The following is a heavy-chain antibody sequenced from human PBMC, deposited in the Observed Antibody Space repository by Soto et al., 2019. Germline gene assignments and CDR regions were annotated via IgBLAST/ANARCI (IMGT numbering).Heavy chain of an antibody. V-gene: IGHV2-5*02. CDR1: GFSLSTSGVG. Sequence: GHTLVNPTQTLTLTCTFSGFSLSTSGVGVGWIRQPPGKALEWLALIYWDDDKRYSPSLKSRLTITKDTSKNQVVLTMTNMDPMDTATYYCAHRLQIAVTGTLDYWGQGTLVTVSS. J-gene: IGHJ4*02. D-gene: IGHD6-19*01. CDR3: AHRLQIAVTGTLDY. CDR2: IYWDDDK.